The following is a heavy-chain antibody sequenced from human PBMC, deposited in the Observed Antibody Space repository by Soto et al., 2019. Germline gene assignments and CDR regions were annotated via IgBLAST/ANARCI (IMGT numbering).Heavy chain of an antibody. D-gene: IGHD2-15*01. CDR1: GGSISSGDYY. Sequence: PSETLSLTCTVSGGSISSGDYYWSWIRQPPGKGLEWIGYIYYSGSTYYNPSLKSRVTISVDASKNQFSLKLSSVTAADTAVYYCARDREYCSGGSCYFSNYGMDVWGQGTTVTVSS. J-gene: IGHJ6*02. CDR3: ARDREYCSGGSCYFSNYGMDV. V-gene: IGHV4-30-4*01. CDR2: IYYSGST.